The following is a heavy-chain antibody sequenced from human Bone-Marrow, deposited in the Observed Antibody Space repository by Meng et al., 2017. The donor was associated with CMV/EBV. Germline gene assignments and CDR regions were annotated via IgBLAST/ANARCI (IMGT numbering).Heavy chain of an antibody. CDR1: GYTFTSYG. V-gene: IGHV1-18*01. J-gene: IGHJ5*02. CDR3: ATTDSYGYWFDP. CDR2: ISAYNGNT. Sequence: ASVKVSCKASGYTFTSYGISWVRQAPGQGLEWMGWISAYNGNTNYAQKLQGRATMTTDTSTSTAYMELRSLRSDDTAVYYCATTDSYGYWFDPWGQGTLVTVPS. D-gene: IGHD5-18*01.